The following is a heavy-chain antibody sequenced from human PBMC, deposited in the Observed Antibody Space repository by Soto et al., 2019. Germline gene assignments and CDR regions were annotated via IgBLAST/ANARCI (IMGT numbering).Heavy chain of an antibody. J-gene: IGHJ6*03. CDR1: VGSFSGYY. D-gene: IGHD3-3*01. V-gene: IGHV4-34*01. Sequence: PSETLSLTCAVYVGSFSGYYWSWIRQPPGKGLEWIGEINHSGSTNYNPSLKSRVTISVDTSKNQFSLKLSYVTAADTAVYYCARANEDPFWSGYFSPNYYYYMDVWGKGTTVTVSS. CDR2: INHSGST. CDR3: ARANEDPFWSGYFSPNYYYYMDV.